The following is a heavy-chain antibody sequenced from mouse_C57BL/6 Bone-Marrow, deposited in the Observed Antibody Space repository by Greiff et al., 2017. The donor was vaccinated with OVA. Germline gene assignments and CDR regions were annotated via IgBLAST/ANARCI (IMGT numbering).Heavy chain of an antibody. CDR3: ARKKSYWYFDV. CDR1: GYTFTSYG. Sequence: QVQLKQSGAELARPGASVKLSCKASGYTFTSYGISWVKQRTGQGLEWIGEIYPRSGNTYYNEKFKGKATLTADKSSSTAYMELRSLTSEDSAVYFCARKKSYWYFDVWAQGPRSPSPQ. V-gene: IGHV1-81*01. CDR2: IYPRSGNT. J-gene: IGHJ1*03.